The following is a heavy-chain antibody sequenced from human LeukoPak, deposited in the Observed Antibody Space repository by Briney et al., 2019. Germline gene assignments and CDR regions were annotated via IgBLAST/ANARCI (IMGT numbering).Heavy chain of an antibody. CDR2: LYYSGST. V-gene: IGHV4-39*01. Sequence: SETLSLTCTVSGGSISSSSYYWGWIRQPPGKGLEWIGNLYYSGSTYYNPSLKSRVTISVDTSKNQFSLKLSSVTAADTAVYYCARRPSNWNFDYWGQGTLVTVSS. CDR1: GGSISSSSYY. J-gene: IGHJ4*02. D-gene: IGHD2-2*01. CDR3: ARRPSNWNFDY.